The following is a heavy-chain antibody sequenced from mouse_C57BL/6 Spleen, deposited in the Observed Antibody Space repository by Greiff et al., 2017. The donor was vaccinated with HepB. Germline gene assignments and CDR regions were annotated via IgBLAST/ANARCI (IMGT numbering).Heavy chain of an antibody. D-gene: IGHD4-1*01. CDR1: GYTFTSYW. Sequence: QVQLQQPGAELVRPGTSVKLSCKASGYTFTSYWMHWVKQRPGQGLEWIGVIDPSDSYTNYNQKFKGKATMTVDTSSSTAYMQLSRLTSEDSAVYSCARKTGRGDYFDYWGQGTTLTVSA. J-gene: IGHJ2*01. CDR3: ARKTGRGDYFDY. CDR2: IDPSDSYT. V-gene: IGHV1-59*01.